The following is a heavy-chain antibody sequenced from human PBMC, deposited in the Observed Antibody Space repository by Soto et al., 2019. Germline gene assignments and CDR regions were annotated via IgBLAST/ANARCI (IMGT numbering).Heavy chain of an antibody. V-gene: IGHV1-69*11. CDR1: GDTFSSYG. J-gene: IGHJ4*02. Sequence: QVQVEQSGAEVKKPGSSVKVSCKASGDTFSSYGFTWVRQAPGQGLEWMGGIIPILRTANYAQKFQGRVTITVDESTSTAYMELSSLRSEDTAVYYCARALVATNAFDYWGQGILVTVSS. CDR3: ARALVATNAFDY. D-gene: IGHD5-12*01. CDR2: IIPILRTA.